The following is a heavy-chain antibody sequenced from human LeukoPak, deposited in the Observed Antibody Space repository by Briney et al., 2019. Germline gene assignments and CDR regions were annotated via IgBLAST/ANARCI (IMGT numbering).Heavy chain of an antibody. CDR1: GGTFSSYA. Sequence: SVKVSCKASGGTFSSYAISWVRQAPGRGLEWMGGIIPIFGTANYAQKFQGRVTITTDESTSTAYMELSSLRSEDTAVYYCARRYSYGWRFDYWGQGTLVTVSS. V-gene: IGHV1-69*05. CDR3: ARRYSYGWRFDY. J-gene: IGHJ4*02. CDR2: IIPIFGTA. D-gene: IGHD5-18*01.